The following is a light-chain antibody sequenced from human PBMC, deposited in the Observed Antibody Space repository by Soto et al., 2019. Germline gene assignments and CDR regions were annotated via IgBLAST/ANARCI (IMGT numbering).Light chain of an antibody. J-gene: IGLJ2*01. Sequence: QSVLTQPASVSGSPGQTITISCTGTTSDIGTYNFVSWYQQYPGKAPKLMIYEITNRPSGVSKRFAGSKSGNTASLTIARLQAADDDYYSCSSYTRGNTLVFGAGTKLTVL. V-gene: IGLV2-14*01. CDR3: SSYTRGNTLV. CDR1: TSDIGTYNF. CDR2: EIT.